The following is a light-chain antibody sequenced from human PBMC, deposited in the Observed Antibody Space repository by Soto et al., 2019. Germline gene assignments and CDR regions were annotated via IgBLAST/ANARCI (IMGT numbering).Light chain of an antibody. CDR1: SSNIGNNY. CDR3: GTWDSGLSAVI. CDR2: DNN. Sequence: QSVLTQPPSVSAAPGQKVTISCSGSSSNIGNNYVYWYQQLPGTAPKLLIYDNNKRPSGMPDRFSGSKSGTSATLGITGLQTGDEADYYCGTWDSGLSAVIFGGGTKLTVL. J-gene: IGLJ2*01. V-gene: IGLV1-51*01.